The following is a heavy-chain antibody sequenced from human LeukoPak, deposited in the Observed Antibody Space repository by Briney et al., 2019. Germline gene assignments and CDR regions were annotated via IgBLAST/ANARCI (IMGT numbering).Heavy chain of an antibody. Sequence: GGSLRLSCAASGFIFDDYAMHWVRQAPGKGLEWVSGISWNGDIIGYADSVKGRFTISRDNAKNSLYLQMNSLRVEDTALYYCGKYWLERSDMMAPGMDVWGQGTTVTVSS. J-gene: IGHJ6*02. V-gene: IGHV3-9*01. D-gene: IGHD1-1*01. CDR3: GKYWLERSDMMAPGMDV. CDR1: GFIFDDYA. CDR2: ISWNGDII.